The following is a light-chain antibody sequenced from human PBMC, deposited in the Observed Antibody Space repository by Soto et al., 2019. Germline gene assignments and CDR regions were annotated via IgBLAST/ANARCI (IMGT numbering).Light chain of an antibody. CDR3: QQYGSSPPYT. CDR2: GSS. J-gene: IGKJ2*01. CDR1: ENVSNNY. Sequence: EVVLTQSPGTLSLSPGERATLSCRASENVSNNYLAWYQQKPGQAPRLLIFGSSDRAAGIPDRFSVSGSGTNFTLTISRLEPDDFAVYSCQQYGSSPPYTVGQGTKLVIK. V-gene: IGKV3-20*01.